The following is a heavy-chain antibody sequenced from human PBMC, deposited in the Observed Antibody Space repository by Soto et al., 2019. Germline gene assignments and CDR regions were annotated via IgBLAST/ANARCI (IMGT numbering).Heavy chain of an antibody. CDR1: GYRFTSYW. CDR3: ARPSLPYCSGGSCPFDY. Sequence: GESLKISCKGSGYRFTSYWISWVRQMPGKGLEWMGRIDPSDSYTNYSPSFQGHVTISADKSISTAYLQWSSLKASDTAMYYCARPSLPYCSGGSCPFDYWGQGTLVTVSS. J-gene: IGHJ4*02. D-gene: IGHD2-15*01. V-gene: IGHV5-10-1*01. CDR2: IDPSDSYT.